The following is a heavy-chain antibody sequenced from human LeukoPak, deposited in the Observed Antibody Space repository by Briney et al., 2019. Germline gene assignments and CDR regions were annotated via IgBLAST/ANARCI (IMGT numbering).Heavy chain of an antibody. V-gene: IGHV1-69*01. Sequence: ASVKVSCKASGGTFSSYAISWVRQAPGQGLEWMGGIIPIFGTANYAQKFQGRVTITADESTSTAYMELSSLRSEDTAVYYCAREVRPAARREDSSSWTVPSFDYWGQGTLVTVSS. D-gene: IGHD6-13*01. J-gene: IGHJ4*02. CDR3: AREVRPAARREDSSSWTVPSFDY. CDR2: IIPIFGTA. CDR1: GGTFSSYA.